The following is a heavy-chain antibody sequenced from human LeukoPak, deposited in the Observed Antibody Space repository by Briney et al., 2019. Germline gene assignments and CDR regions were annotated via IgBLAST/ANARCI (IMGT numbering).Heavy chain of an antibody. V-gene: IGHV3-53*01. Sequence: GGSLRLSCAASGFTVSNNYMSWVRQAPGKGQEWVSVIYSGGSTYFADSVKGRFTISRDYSKNTLYLQMNSLRAEDTAVYYCARDQSDFWSIGYYYMDVWGKGTTVTVSS. D-gene: IGHD3-3*01. CDR2: IYSGGST. CDR1: GFTVSNNY. CDR3: ARDQSDFWSIGYYYMDV. J-gene: IGHJ6*03.